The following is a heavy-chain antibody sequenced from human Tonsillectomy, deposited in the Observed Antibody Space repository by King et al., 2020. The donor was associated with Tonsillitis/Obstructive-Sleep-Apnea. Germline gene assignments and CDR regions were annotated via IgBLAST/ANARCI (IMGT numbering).Heavy chain of an antibody. Sequence: QLQESGPGLVKPSQTLSLTCTVSGGSISSGGYYWSWIRQHPGKGREWIGYIYYSGSTYYNPSLKSRVTISVDTSKNQVSLKLSSVTAADTAVYYCATRYSGRKSYLVDYWGQGTLVPVSS. J-gene: IGHJ4*02. CDR3: ATRYSGRKSYLVDY. D-gene: IGHD1-26*01. CDR2: IYYSGST. V-gene: IGHV4-31*03. CDR1: GGSISSGGYY.